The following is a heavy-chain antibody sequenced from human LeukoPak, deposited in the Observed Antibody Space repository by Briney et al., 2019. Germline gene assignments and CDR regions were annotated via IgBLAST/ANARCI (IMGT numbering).Heavy chain of an antibody. J-gene: IGHJ6*03. CDR2: INSDSSYI. Sequence: GGSRRLSCAASGFTFSDYGMHWVRQAPGKGLEWVSSINSDSSYIYYADSVQGRFTISRDNAKNSLYLQMNSLRAEDTAVYYCARVIAAPYYYYYMDVWGKGTTVTVSS. CDR3: ARVIAAPYYYYYMDV. D-gene: IGHD6-13*01. CDR1: GFTFSDYG. V-gene: IGHV3-21*01.